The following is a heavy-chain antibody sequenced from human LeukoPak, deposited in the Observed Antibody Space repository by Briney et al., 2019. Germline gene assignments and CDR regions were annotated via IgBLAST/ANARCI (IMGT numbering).Heavy chain of an antibody. Sequence: GGSLRLSRAASGLNFSSYWMSWVRPAPGKGLEWVANIKQDGSEKYYVDSVKGRFTISRDNAKNSLYLQMNSLRAEDTAVYYCASRRMGYYGSGSYYYYYYYMDVWGKGTTVTVSS. J-gene: IGHJ6*03. V-gene: IGHV3-7*01. CDR1: GLNFSSYW. D-gene: IGHD3-10*01. CDR3: ASRRMGYYGSGSYYYYYYYMDV. CDR2: IKQDGSEK.